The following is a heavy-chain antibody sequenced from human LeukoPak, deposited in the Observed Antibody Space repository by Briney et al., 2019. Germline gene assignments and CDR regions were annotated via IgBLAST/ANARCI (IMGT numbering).Heavy chain of an antibody. J-gene: IGHJ4*02. Sequence: GGSLRLSCAASGFTFSSFAMSWVRQAPGKGLEWVSAISGSGGSTYYADSVKGRLTISRDNSKNTLYLQMNSLRAEDTAVYYCAEEGSSSWYVDYWGQGTLVTVSS. V-gene: IGHV3-23*01. CDR3: AEEGSSSWYVDY. CDR2: ISGSGGST. D-gene: IGHD6-13*01. CDR1: GFTFSSFA.